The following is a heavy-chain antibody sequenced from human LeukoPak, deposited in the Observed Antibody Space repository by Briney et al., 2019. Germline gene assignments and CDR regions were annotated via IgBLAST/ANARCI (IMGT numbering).Heavy chain of an antibody. V-gene: IGHV4-59*01. CDR3: ARSRITGTTTDI. CDR1: GGSISSYY. J-gene: IGHJ3*02. D-gene: IGHD1-7*01. CDR2: IYYSGST. Sequence: SETLSLTCTVSGGSISSYYWSWIRQPPGKGLEWIGYIYYSGSTNYNPSLKSRVTISVDTSKNQFSLKLSSVTAADTAVYYCARSRITGTTTDIWGQGTMVTVSS.